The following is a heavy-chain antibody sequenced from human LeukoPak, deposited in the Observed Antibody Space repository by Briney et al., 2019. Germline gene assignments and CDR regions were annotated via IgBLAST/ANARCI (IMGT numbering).Heavy chain of an antibody. V-gene: IGHV3-11*01. CDR2: ISSSGSTI. J-gene: IGHJ6*02. D-gene: IGHD3-9*01. Sequence: GGSLRLSCAASGFTFSDYYMSWIRQAPGKGLEWVSYISSSGSTIYYADSVKGRFTISRDNAKNSLYLQMNSLRAEDTAVYYCARDIVYRDILTDYDYYYYGMDVWGQGTTVTVSS. CDR1: GFTFSDYY. CDR3: ARDIVYRDILTDYDYYYYGMDV.